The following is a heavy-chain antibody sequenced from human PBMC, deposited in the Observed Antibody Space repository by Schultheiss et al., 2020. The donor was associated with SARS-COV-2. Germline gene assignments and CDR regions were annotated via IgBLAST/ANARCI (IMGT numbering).Heavy chain of an antibody. D-gene: IGHD1-14*01. CDR2: ISGSGGST. CDR3: ARDPIGIIWYFDL. J-gene: IGHJ2*01. V-gene: IGHV3-23*01. Sequence: GGSLRLSCAASGFTFSSYAMSWVRQAPGKGLEWVSAISGSGGSTYYADSVKGRFTISRDNSKNTLYLQMNSLRAEDTAVYYCARDPIGIIWYFDLWGRGTLVTVSS. CDR1: GFTFSSYA.